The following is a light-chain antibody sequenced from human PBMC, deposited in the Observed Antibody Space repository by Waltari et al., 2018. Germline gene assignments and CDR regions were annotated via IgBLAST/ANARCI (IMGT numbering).Light chain of an antibody. CDR1: NIGAKS. V-gene: IGLV3-21*04. CDR3: QVWDYDTAHLV. Sequence: SYVLTQPPSVSVAPGKTARIACGGNNIGAKSVHLYQERPGQAPVLIIYYDSVRPSGIPERFSGSNSGNTATLTISRVEAGDEADYYCQVWDYDTAHLVFGGGTTLTVV. J-gene: IGLJ3*02. CDR2: YDS.